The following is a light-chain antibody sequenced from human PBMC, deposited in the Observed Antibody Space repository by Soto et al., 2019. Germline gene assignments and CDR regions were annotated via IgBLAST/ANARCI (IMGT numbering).Light chain of an antibody. Sequence: DIQMTQSPSTLSASVAHRVSLTFRASQRISKFLAWYQQKPGKATTLLIYDASSLQSGVPTMFSGSGSGTEFTLTISSLHPDYFATYCCQQYNSYCTFGEGTKVDIK. CDR1: QRISKF. V-gene: IGKV1-5*01. CDR3: QQYNSYCT. CDR2: DAS. J-gene: IGKJ4*01.